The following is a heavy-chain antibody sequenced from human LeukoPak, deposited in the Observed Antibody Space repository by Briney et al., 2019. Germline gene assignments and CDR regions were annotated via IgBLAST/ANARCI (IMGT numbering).Heavy chain of an antibody. Sequence: GESLKISCKGSGYSFATYWIAWVRQMPGKGLEWMGIIYPDESNIRYSPSFQGQVTISADKSISTAYLQWSSLKASDTAIYSCARPPSRGYSSSFEYWGQGTLVTVSS. CDR1: GYSFATYW. V-gene: IGHV5-51*01. CDR3: ARPPSRGYSSSFEY. J-gene: IGHJ4*02. CDR2: IYPDESNI. D-gene: IGHD2-2*03.